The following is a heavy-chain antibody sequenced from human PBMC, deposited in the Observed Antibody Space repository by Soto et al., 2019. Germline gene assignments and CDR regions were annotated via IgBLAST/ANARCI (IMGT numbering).Heavy chain of an antibody. CDR3: ARPPGYVTDWYYFDT. CDR2: LSPTTGGT. Sequence: ASVKVSCKTSGNTLTSFYIHWVRRAPGQGLEWVGRLSPTTGGTNYAQHFQGRVTVTWDMSTFTAYMELSSLIYEDTAVYYCARPPGYVTDWYYFDTWGQGTQVTVSS. V-gene: IGHV1-2*02. D-gene: IGHD3-9*01. J-gene: IGHJ4*02. CDR1: GNTLTSFY.